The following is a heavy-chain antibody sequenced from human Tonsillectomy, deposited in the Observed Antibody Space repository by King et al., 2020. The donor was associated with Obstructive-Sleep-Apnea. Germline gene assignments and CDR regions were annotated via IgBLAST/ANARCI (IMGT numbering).Heavy chain of an antibody. V-gene: IGHV2-70*11. CDR1: GFSLSTSGSC. CDR3: ARMRVQNGLGGMDV. Sequence: VTLKESGPALVKPTQTLTLTCTFSGFSLSTSGSCVSWIRQPPGKALEWLARIDWDDDKYYSTSLRTRLTISKDTSKNQVFLTMTNMDPVDTATYYCARMRVQNGLGGMDVWGQGTTVTVSS. J-gene: IGHJ6*02. CDR2: IDWDDDK. D-gene: IGHD7-27*01.